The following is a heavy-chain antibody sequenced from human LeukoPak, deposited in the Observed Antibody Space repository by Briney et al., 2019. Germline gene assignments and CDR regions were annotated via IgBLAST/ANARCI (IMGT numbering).Heavy chain of an antibody. Sequence: KPSETLSLTCTVSGGSISSYYWSWIRQPAGKGLGWIGRIYTSGSTNYNPSLKSRVTISVDKSKNQFSLKLSSVTAADTAVYYCARANSDYCSGGSCYSGLGGYYYYYMDVWGKGTTVTVSS. CDR2: IYTSGST. CDR3: ARANSDYCSGGSCYSGLGGYYYYYMDV. V-gene: IGHV4-4*07. J-gene: IGHJ6*03. D-gene: IGHD2-15*01. CDR1: GGSISSYY.